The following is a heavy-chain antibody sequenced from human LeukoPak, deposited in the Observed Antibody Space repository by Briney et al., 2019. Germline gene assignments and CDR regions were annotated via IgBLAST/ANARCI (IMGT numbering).Heavy chain of an antibody. CDR3: ARDPTQWLRYGHFD. D-gene: IGHD5-12*01. Sequence: GGSLRLSCAGSGFTFSSSAMNWVRQAPGKGLEWVSSINNVASHIYYADSVKGRFTISRDNAKNSLYLQMNSLRAEDTAVYYCARDPTQWLRYGHFDWGQGTLVTVSS. J-gene: IGHJ4*02. CDR1: GFTFSSSA. V-gene: IGHV3-21*01. CDR2: INNVASHI.